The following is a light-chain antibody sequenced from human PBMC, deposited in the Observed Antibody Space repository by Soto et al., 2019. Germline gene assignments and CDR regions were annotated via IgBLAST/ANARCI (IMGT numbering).Light chain of an antibody. CDR1: QSVSSSY. CDR2: GAS. CDR3: QQYGSSPWT. Sequence: EIVSTQSPGTLSLSPGERATLSCRASQSVSSSYLAWYQQKPGQAPRLLIYGASSRATGIPDRFSGSGSGTDFTLTISSLEPEDFAVYYCQQYGSSPWTFGQGTKVEIK. J-gene: IGKJ1*01. V-gene: IGKV3-20*01.